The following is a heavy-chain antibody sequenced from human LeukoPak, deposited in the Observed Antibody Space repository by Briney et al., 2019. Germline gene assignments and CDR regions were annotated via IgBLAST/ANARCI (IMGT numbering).Heavy chain of an antibody. CDR3: AKVIAVAGPFDY. J-gene: IGHJ4*02. D-gene: IGHD6-19*01. V-gene: IGHV3-30-3*01. CDR1: GFTFSSYA. Sequence: PGRSLRLSCAASGFTFSSYAMHWVRQAPGKGLEWVAVISYDGSNKYYADSVKGRFTISRDNSKNTLYLQMNSLRAEDTAVYYCAKVIAVAGPFDYWGQGTQVTVSS. CDR2: ISYDGSNK.